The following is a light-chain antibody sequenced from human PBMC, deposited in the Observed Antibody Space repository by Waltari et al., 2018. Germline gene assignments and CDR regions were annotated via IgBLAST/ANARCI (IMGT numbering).Light chain of an antibody. CDR2: GAS. CDR3: QQYNNWPPIP. CDR1: HSVSSN. Sequence: EIVMTQSPATLSVSPGERATLYCRASHSVSSNLAWYQQKPGKAPRLLIYGASTRATGIPARFSGSGSGTEFTLTISSMQSEDFAVYYCQQYNNWPPIPFGQGTRLEIK. J-gene: IGKJ5*01. V-gene: IGKV3-15*01.